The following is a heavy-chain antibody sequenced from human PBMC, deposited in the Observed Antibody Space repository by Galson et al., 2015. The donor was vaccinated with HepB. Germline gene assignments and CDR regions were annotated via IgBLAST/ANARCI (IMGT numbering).Heavy chain of an antibody. CDR1: GYSFKNYG. D-gene: IGHD5-12*01. J-gene: IGHJ3*02. V-gene: IGHV1-18*01. CDR2: ISDFNGNT. Sequence: SVKVSCKASGYSFKNYGINWVRQAPGQGLEWMGWISDFNGNTKYVETLQGRVTMTTDTSTTTAYMELRGLRYDDTAVYYCTRGSNIVATGDHFDIWGQGTLVTVSS. CDR3: TRGSNIVATGDHFDI.